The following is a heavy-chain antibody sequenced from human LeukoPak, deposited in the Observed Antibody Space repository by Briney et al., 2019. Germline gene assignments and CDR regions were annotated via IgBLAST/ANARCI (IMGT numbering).Heavy chain of an antibody. Sequence: GGSLRLSCAASGLTFSTYWMHWVRXAPGXXXXXVARINPDGSIRTYANSVQGRVTISRDTAKDTLFLQMNSLRAEDTAVYYCAREARVGGALQYWGQGTPVTVSS. CDR2: INPDGSIR. CDR3: AREARVGGALQY. D-gene: IGHD1-26*01. J-gene: IGHJ4*02. V-gene: IGHV3-74*03. CDR1: GLTFSTYW.